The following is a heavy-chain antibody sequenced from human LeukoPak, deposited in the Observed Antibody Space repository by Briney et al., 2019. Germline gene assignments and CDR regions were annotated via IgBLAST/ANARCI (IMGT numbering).Heavy chain of an antibody. CDR1: GFSFSSYG. V-gene: IGHV3-30*18. CDR2: ISYDGDNK. D-gene: IGHD3-16*02. CDR3: AKDIRVWGSYRYPCLDY. J-gene: IGHJ4*02. Sequence: GGSLRLSCAASGFSFSSYGMHWVRQAPGKGLEWVAVISYDGDNKYYAVSVNGRFTISRDNSKNTLSLQMDSLRAEDTAVYYCAKDIRVWGSYRYPCLDYWGQGSLVTVSA.